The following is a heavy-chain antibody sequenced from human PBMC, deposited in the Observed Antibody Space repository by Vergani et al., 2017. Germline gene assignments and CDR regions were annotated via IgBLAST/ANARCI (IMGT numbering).Heavy chain of an antibody. CDR2: ISGSGGST. V-gene: IGHV3-23*01. CDR1: GSTFNHYA. D-gene: IGHD5-12*01. J-gene: IGHJ6*02. Sequence: EVQLLESGGDLVQPGGSLRLSCAASGSTFNHYAMNWVRQATGQGLEWVSGISGSGGSTYYAGSVKGRFTISRDSSKNTLYLQMNSLSAGDTAVYYCAKANPRNSGYVYLYYYHAMDVWGQGTTVTVSS. CDR3: AKANPRNSGYVYLYYYHAMDV.